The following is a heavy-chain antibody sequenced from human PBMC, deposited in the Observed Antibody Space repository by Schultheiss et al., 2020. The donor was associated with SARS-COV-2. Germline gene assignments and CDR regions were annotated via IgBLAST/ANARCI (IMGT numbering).Heavy chain of an antibody. J-gene: IGHJ4*02. Sequence: GGSLRLSCAASGFTFRRYEMNWVRQAPGKGLEWVSYISSGGSTIYYADSVKGRFTISRDNAKTSLYLQMNSLRAEDTAVYYCARVEDLLLSFGELQYWGQGTLVTVSS. D-gene: IGHD3-10*01. CDR1: GFTFRRYE. V-gene: IGHV3-48*03. CDR2: ISSGGSTI. CDR3: ARVEDLLLSFGELQY.